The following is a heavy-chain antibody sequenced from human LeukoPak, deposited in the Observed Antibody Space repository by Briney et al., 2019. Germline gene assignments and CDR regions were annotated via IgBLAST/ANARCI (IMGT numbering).Heavy chain of an antibody. CDR2: ISYDGSNK. Sequence: PGGSLRLSCAASGFTFSSYAMHWVRQAPGKGLEWVAVISYDGSNKYYADSVKGRFTISRDNSKNTLYLQMNSLRAEDTAVYYCARDTAMVKYYFDYWGQGTLVTVSS. J-gene: IGHJ4*02. CDR3: ARDTAMVKYYFDY. D-gene: IGHD5-18*01. CDR1: GFTFSSYA. V-gene: IGHV3-30-3*01.